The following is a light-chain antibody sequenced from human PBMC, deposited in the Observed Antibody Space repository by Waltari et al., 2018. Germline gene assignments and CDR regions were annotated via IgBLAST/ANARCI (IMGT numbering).Light chain of an antibody. J-gene: IGLJ3*02. CDR1: RPNIGGNS. CDR3: SAWDDSLSGHWV. V-gene: IGLV1-44*01. CDR2: NSR. Sequence: QSVLTQPPSASGPPGQRITISCSGSRPNIGGNSVHWYQHVPGTAPRLLILNSRLRPAGVPDRFSGSRSSTAASLAISGLQSEDEGTYYCSAWDDSLSGHWVFGGGTKLTVL.